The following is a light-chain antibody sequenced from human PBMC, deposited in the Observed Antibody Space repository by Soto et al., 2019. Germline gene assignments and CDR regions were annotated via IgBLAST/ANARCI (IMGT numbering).Light chain of an antibody. CDR3: QQYGSSPPIT. J-gene: IGKJ5*01. Sequence: EIVLTQSPGTLSLSPGERATLSCRASQSVSSSYLAWYQQKPRPAPMLLIYGATSRATGIPDRFSGSGSGTDFTLTISRLEPEDFAVYYCQQYGSSPPITFGQGTRLEIK. CDR2: GAT. V-gene: IGKV3-20*01. CDR1: QSVSSSY.